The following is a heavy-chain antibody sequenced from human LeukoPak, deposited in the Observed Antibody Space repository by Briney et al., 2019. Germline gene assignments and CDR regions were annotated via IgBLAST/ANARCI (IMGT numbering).Heavy chain of an antibody. V-gene: IGHV3-23*01. D-gene: IGHD6-13*01. J-gene: IGHJ4*02. CDR2: VSGSGGGT. CDR1: GFSFSNYA. CDR3: ATGSVRYSASWYSQEGDY. Sequence: PGGSLRLSCAASGFSFSNYAISWVRQAPGKGLEWVSGVSGSGGGTFYADSVKGRFTISRDNSKNTLYLQMNSLRAEDTAVYYCATGSVRYSASWYSQEGDYWGQGTLVTVSS.